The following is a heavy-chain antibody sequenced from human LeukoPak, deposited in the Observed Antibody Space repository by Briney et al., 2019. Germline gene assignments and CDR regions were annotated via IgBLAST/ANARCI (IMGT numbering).Heavy chain of an antibody. J-gene: IGHJ4*02. CDR3: ARELRDGYNYFYYFDY. CDR2: IIPILGIA. D-gene: IGHD5-12*01. CDR1: GGTFSSYA. V-gene: IGHV1-69*04. Sequence: ASVKVSCKASGGTFSSYAISWVRQAPGQGLEWMGRIIPILGIAYYAQKFQGRVTITADKSTSTAYMELSSLRSEDTAVYYCARELRDGYNYFYYFDYWGQGTLVTVSS.